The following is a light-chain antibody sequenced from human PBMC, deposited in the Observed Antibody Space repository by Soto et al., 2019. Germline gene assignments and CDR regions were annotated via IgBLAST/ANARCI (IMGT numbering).Light chain of an antibody. J-gene: IGLJ2*01. V-gene: IGLV2-14*03. CDR1: SSDVGGYNS. CDR2: DVS. CDR3: SSYTSSSPLVV. Sequence: QSALTQPASVSGSPGQSITISCTGTSSDVGGYNSVSWYQHHPGKAPKLMIYDVSNRPSGVSNRFSGSKSGNTASLTISGLQAEDEADYYCSSYTSSSPLVVFGGGTKLTVL.